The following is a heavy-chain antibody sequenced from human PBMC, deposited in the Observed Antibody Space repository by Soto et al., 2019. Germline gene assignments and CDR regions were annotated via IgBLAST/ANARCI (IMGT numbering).Heavy chain of an antibody. Sequence: KPSEALSLTSDVYTASFSSYYSSWIRHPPGKGLEWSGEINHSGSTNYNPSLKRRVTISVDTSKNQFSLKLSSVTAADKAVYYCERVGLAAAGAPDYWGQGTLVTVSS. CDR2: INHSGST. CDR1: TASFSSYY. CDR3: ERVGLAAAGAPDY. J-gene: IGHJ4*02. D-gene: IGHD6-13*01. V-gene: IGHV4-34*01.